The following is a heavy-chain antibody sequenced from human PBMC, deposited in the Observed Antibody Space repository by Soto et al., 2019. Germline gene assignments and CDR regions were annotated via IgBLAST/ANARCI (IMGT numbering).Heavy chain of an antibody. CDR3: ARDQSWHDLVWWFDP. D-gene: IGHD1-1*01. CDR2: ISAYNGNT. CDR1: GYTFISYG. Sequence: ASVKVSCKASGYTFISYGITWVRQAPGQGLGWMGYISAYNGNTNYAQKLQGRVTMTTDTSTSTAYMELNSLTSEDTAVYYCARDQSWHDLVWWFDPWGQGTLVTVSS. J-gene: IGHJ5*02. V-gene: IGHV1-18*01.